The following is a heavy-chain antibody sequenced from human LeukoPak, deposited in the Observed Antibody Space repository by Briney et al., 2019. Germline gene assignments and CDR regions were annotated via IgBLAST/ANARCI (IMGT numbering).Heavy chain of an antibody. Sequence: GGSLRLSCAASGFTFSRYWMSWVRQAPGKGLEWVANIKQDGSEKDCVDSVKGRFTVSRDNAKNLLYLQMNSLTAEDTAVYYCARESFAARWDWGQGTLVTVSS. CDR3: ARESFAARWD. CDR1: GFTFSRYW. D-gene: IGHD6-6*01. V-gene: IGHV3-7*01. J-gene: IGHJ4*02. CDR2: IKQDGSEK.